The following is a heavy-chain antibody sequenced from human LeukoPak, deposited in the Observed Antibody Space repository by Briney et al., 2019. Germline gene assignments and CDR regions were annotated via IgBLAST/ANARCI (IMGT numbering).Heavy chain of an antibody. D-gene: IGHD3-10*01. Sequence: GGSLRLACEACGFTFRSYWMDWVRQAPGKGLEWMANIKQDGIEKYFVDSVKGRFAISRDNAKSSLYLQMNNLRAEDTAVYYCAREAMVRGVPDAFDLWGPGTMVTVSS. CDR3: AREAMVRGVPDAFDL. CDR2: IKQDGIEK. V-gene: IGHV3-7*01. J-gene: IGHJ3*01. CDR1: GFTFRSYW.